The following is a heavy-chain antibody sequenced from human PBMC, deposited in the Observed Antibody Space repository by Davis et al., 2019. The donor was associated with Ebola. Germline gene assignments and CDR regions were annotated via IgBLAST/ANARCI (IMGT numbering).Heavy chain of an antibody. V-gene: IGHV1-69*13. CDR1: GYTFTSYA. CDR3: ARDLGYCSGGSCYRHYYYYGMDV. J-gene: IGHJ6*02. D-gene: IGHD2-15*01. CDR2: IIPIFGTA. Sequence: SVKVSCKTSGYTFTSYAISWVRQAPGQGLEWMGGIIPIFGTANYAQKFQGRVTITADESTSTAYMELSSLRSEDTAVYYCARDLGYCSGGSCYRHYYYYGMDVWGQGTTVTVSS.